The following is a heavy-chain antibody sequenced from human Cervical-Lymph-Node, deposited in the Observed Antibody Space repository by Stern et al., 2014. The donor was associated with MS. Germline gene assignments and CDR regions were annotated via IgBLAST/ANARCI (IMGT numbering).Heavy chain of an antibody. J-gene: IGHJ5*02. CDR3: ATTRWDLFTWNWFDP. D-gene: IGHD1-26*01. CDR1: GGSISSSGYY. Sequence: VQLVESGPGLVKPSQTLSLTCTVSGGSISSSGYYWSWIRQPADKGLEWIGRIHDSGSTYYNPSLQHRVTISMDTATHQFSLKMPSVTAADTAVYYCATTRWDLFTWNWFDPWGQGTLVTVSS. V-gene: IGHV4-61*02. CDR2: IHDSGST.